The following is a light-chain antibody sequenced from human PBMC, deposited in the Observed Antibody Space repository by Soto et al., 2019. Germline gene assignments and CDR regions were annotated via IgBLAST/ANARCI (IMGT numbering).Light chain of an antibody. CDR3: SSYTTSNTVV. V-gene: IGLV2-14*03. Sequence: QSALTQPASVSGSPGQSITISCTGTSSDVGNYDYVSWYQQHPGKPPKLIIYDVNNRPSGVSSRFSGSKSGNTASLTISGLQADDEADYHCSSYTTSNTVVFGGGTKLTVL. J-gene: IGLJ2*01. CDR1: SSDVGNYDY. CDR2: DVN.